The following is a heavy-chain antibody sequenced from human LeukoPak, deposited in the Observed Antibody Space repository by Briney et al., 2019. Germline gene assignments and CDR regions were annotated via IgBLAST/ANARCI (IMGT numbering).Heavy chain of an antibody. V-gene: IGHV3-23*01. CDR3: AKVGCSGGSCYSGVRSYYYYGMDV. J-gene: IGHJ6*02. CDR2: IRGSGGST. Sequence: GGSLRLSCAASGFTFSSYAMSWVRQAPGKGLEWVSAIRGSGGSTYYADSVKGRFTISRDNSKNTLYLQMNSLRAEDTAVYYCAKVGCSGGSCYSGVRSYYYYGMDVWGQGTTVTVSS. D-gene: IGHD2-15*01. CDR1: GFTFSSYA.